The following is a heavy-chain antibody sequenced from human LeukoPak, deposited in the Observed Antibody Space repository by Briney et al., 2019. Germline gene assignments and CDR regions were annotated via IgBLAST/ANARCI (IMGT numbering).Heavy chain of an antibody. CDR3: ARDKAAWYSSSWYYFDS. D-gene: IGHD6-13*01. Sequence: GGSLRLSCAVSGFAFKDYSMNWVRQAPGKGLEWISYISSGSYTISYADSVKGRFSISRDNAKNSLYLQMNNLRAEDTAIYYCARDKAAWYSSSWYYFDSWGQGTLVTVS. CDR1: GFAFKDYS. CDR2: ISSGSYTI. J-gene: IGHJ4*02. V-gene: IGHV3-48*01.